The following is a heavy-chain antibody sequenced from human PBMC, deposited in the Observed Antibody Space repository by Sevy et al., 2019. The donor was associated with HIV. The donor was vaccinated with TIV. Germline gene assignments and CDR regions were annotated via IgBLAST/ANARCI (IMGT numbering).Heavy chain of an antibody. D-gene: IGHD2-8*01. CDR1: GFTFSTAW. J-gene: IGHJ4*02. V-gene: IGHV3-15*01. Sequence: GGSLRLSCAASGFTFSTAWMNWVRQAPGKGLEWVGRIKSKTDGGTADYAAPVKGRTTISRDDSKNTLYLQMNSLKTEDTAVYYCTTGNVWDVDWYFDSWGQGTLVTVS. CDR2: IKSKTDGGTA. CDR3: TTGNVWDVDWYFDS.